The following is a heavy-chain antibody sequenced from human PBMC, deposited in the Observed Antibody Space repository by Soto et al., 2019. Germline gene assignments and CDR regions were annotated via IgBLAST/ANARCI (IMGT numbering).Heavy chain of an antibody. D-gene: IGHD4-17*01. CDR2: IYYSGTT. CDR3: ARAHFYGEYYHFDY. V-gene: IGHV4-31*03. Sequence: QVQLQESGPGLVKPSQTLSLTCTVSGGSISSGGYYWSWIRQHPGKVLEWIGYIYYSGTTYYSPSLMSRVTISVDTSENQFSLKLSSVTAADTAVYYCARAHFYGEYYHFDYWGQGTLVTVSS. J-gene: IGHJ4*02. CDR1: GGSISSGGYY.